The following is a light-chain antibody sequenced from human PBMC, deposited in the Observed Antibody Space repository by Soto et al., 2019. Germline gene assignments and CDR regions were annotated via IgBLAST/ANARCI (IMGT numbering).Light chain of an antibody. Sequence: QTFLNQPASLSGSPEQSIPVSCTATSSDVGNYNYASWYQQYPGRVPKLLIYMVSNRPSGVSNRFSGSKSGNTASLTISGLQAEDEADYFCTSPTPGSLYVFGTGTKVTV. CDR3: TSPTPGSLYV. CDR2: MVS. J-gene: IGLJ1*01. V-gene: IGLV2-14*01. CDR1: SSDVGNYNY.